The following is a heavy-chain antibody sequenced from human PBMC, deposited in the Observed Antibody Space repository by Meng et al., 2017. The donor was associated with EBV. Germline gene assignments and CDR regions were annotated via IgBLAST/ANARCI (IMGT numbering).Heavy chain of an antibody. CDR1: GYTFTSYG. J-gene: IGHJ4*02. Sequence: QVQVVHSGAAVKKPGASVKVPCKASGYTFTSYGISWVRQAPGQGLEWMGWISAYNGNTNYAQKLQGRVTMTTDTSTSTAYMELRSLRSDDTAVYYCARVRTFGGVIPPDYWGQGTLVTVSS. CDR3: ARVRTFGGVIPPDY. V-gene: IGHV1-18*01. CDR2: ISAYNGNT. D-gene: IGHD3-16*02.